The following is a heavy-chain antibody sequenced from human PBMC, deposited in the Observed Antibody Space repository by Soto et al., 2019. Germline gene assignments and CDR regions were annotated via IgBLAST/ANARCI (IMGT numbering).Heavy chain of an antibody. CDR2: INHSGST. CDR1: GGPFIVDS. V-gene: IGHV4-34*01. D-gene: IGHD2-2*01. J-gene: IGHJ6*02. Sequence: SETLSLTFLFHGGPFIVDSWSWIRKPPGKELEWIGEINHSGSTNYNPSLKSRVTISVDTYKNQFSLKLSSVTAADTAVYYCVRLRGYCITTGCHGSYAMDVWGQGTAVT. CDR3: VRLRGYCITTGCHGSYAMDV.